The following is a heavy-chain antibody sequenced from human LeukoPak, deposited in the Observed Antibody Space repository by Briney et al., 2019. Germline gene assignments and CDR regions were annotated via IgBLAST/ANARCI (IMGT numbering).Heavy chain of an antibody. CDR2: IYNSATT. CDR1: GASISSYS. CDR3: ARNSSSSWGYYSMDV. D-gene: IGHD6-13*01. V-gene: IGHV4-59*01. Sequence: SETLSLTCSVSGASISSYSWSWIRQTPGKGLEWIGYIYNSATTNYNPSLKSRLTISVDTSKNQISLKLTSVTAADTAVYYCARNSSSSWGYYSMDVWGKGTTFSVSS. J-gene: IGHJ6*03.